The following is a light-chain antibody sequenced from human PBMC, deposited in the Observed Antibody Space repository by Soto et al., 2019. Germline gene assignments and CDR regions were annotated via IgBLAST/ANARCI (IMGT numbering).Light chain of an antibody. Sequence: DIRMTQSPSTLSASVGDRVTITCRASQSISWWLAWYQQKPGKAPKLLIYDASSLESGVPSRFSGSASGTEFTPTISSLQPDDFATYYCQQYNSYPWTFGQGTKVEIK. J-gene: IGKJ1*01. CDR3: QQYNSYPWT. CDR1: QSISWW. CDR2: DAS. V-gene: IGKV1-5*01.